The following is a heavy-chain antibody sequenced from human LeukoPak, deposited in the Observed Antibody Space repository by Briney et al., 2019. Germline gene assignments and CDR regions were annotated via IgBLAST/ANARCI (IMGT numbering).Heavy chain of an antibody. CDR3: ARDRIFGVTHYMDV. Sequence: GGSLRLSCAASGFTFSSYAMHRVRQAPGKGLEWVTVISYDGSNKYYADSVKGRFTISRDNSKNTLYLQMNSLRAEDTAAYYCARDRIFGVTHYMDVWGKGTTVTVSS. CDR2: ISYDGSNK. V-gene: IGHV3-30-3*01. CDR1: GFTFSSYA. D-gene: IGHD3-3*01. J-gene: IGHJ6*03.